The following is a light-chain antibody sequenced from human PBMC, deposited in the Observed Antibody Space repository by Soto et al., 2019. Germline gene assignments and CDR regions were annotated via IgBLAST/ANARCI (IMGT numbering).Light chain of an antibody. J-gene: IGKJ1*01. CDR1: QSVTSDC. V-gene: IGKV3-20*01. CDR3: QQCGSSRRT. Sequence: EIVLTQSPVSLSLSPGERATLSFRASQSVTSDCLAWYRQRPGQAPRLLIYGASTRATGTPDRISGSGSGTDFTLTISRLEPEDFAVYYCQQCGSSRRTFGQGTKVDI. CDR2: GAS.